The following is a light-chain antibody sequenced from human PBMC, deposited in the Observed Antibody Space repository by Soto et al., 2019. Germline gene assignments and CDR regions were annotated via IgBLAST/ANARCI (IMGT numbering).Light chain of an antibody. CDR2: GTS. CDR1: HSFSSSL. V-gene: IGKV3-20*01. CDR3: QHFGASPPGS. J-gene: IGKJ4*01. Sequence: EIVLSQSPGTLSSSPGERITLSCRASHSFSSSLLAWYQQKPGQAPRLLIYGTSTRAIGIPDRFSGSGSSTDFTLTISRLEPEDFAVYYCQHFGASPPGSFGGGTRVQIK.